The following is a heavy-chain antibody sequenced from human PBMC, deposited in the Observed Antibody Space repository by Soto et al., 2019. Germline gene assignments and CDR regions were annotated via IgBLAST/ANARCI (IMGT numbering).Heavy chain of an antibody. CDR3: ARGSRVTGTSWFDP. Sequence: SETLSLTCAVYGGSFSGYYWSWIRQPPGKGLEWIGEINHSGSTNSNPSLNSRVTISVDTSKNQFSLKLSSVTAADTAVYYCARGSRVTGTSWFDPWGQGTLVTVSS. D-gene: IGHD4-17*01. V-gene: IGHV4-34*01. J-gene: IGHJ5*02. CDR1: GGSFSGYY. CDR2: INHSGST.